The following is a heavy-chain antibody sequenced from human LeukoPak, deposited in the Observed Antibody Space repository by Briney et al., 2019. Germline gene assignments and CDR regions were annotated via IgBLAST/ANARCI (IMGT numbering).Heavy chain of an antibody. Sequence: SVKVSCKASGGTFSSYAISWVRQAPGQGLEWMGGIIPIFGTANYAQKFQGRVTITADGSTSTAYMELSSLRSEDTAVYYCAREYGDFWSGYSLRSYGMDVWGQGTTVTVSS. V-gene: IGHV1-69*01. D-gene: IGHD3-3*01. CDR2: IIPIFGTA. CDR3: AREYGDFWSGYSLRSYGMDV. CDR1: GGTFSSYA. J-gene: IGHJ6*02.